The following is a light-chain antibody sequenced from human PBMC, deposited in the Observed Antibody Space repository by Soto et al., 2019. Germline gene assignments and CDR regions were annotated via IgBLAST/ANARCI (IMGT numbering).Light chain of an antibody. CDR3: PNYNSAPWT. CDR1: QGITDY. CDR2: AAS. Sequence: DIQMTQSPSSLSASVGDRVTITCRASQGITDYLAWYQQKPGQVPNLLIYAASTLQSGVPSRFSGSGSGTDFTLTITGLQPEDVATYYCPNYNSAPWTFGQGTKVEIK. J-gene: IGKJ1*01. V-gene: IGKV1-27*01.